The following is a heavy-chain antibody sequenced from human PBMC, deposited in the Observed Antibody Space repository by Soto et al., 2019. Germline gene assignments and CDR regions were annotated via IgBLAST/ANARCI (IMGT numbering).Heavy chain of an antibody. CDR3: AKSQGSGYWYYFDY. Sequence: QVQLQESGPGLVKPSQTLSLTCAVSGGSISSAGYYWSWIRQHPGKGLEWIGYIYYSGNTYYNPSLKSRVTISVDTSKNQFSLKLSSVTAADTAVYYCAKSQGSGYWYYFDYWGQGTLVTVSS. CDR1: GGSISSAGYY. D-gene: IGHD3-22*01. CDR2: IYYSGNT. J-gene: IGHJ4*02. V-gene: IGHV4-31*11.